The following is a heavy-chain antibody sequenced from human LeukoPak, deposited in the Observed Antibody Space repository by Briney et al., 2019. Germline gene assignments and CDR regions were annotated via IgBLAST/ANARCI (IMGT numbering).Heavy chain of an antibody. Sequence: PSETLSLTCTVSGGPISSSSYYWGWIRQPPGKGLEWIGSIYYSGSTYYNPSLKSRVTISVDTSKNQFSLKLSSVTAADTAVYYRARQNSRLGDCYDYWGQGTLVTVSS. V-gene: IGHV4-39*01. J-gene: IGHJ4*02. CDR3: ARQNSRLGDCYDY. D-gene: IGHD2-21*01. CDR2: IYYSGST. CDR1: GGPISSSSYY.